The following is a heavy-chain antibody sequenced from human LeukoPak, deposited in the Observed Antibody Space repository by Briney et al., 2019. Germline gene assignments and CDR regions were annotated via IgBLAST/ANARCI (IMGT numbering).Heavy chain of an antibody. CDR3: ARLSSSGWSVDY. CDR2: IHYSGST. J-gene: IGHJ4*02. CDR1: GGSISSYY. V-gene: IGHV4-59*08. Sequence: SETLSLTCTVSGGSISSYYWTWIRQPPGKGLEWIGYIHYSGSTNYNPSLRSRVTISVDTSKNQFSLKLSSLTAADTAVYYCARLSSSGWSVDYWGQGTLVTVSS. D-gene: IGHD6-19*01.